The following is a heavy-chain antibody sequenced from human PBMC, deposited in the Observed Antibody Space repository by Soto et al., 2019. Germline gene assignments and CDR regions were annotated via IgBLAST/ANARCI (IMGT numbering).Heavy chain of an antibody. CDR3: AKDIPPPYDSSGYYYYRYYGMDV. CDR1: GFTFSSYA. V-gene: IGHV3-23*01. CDR2: ISGSGGST. D-gene: IGHD3-22*01. J-gene: IGHJ6*02. Sequence: GGSLRLSCAASGFTFSSYAMSWVRQAPGKGLEWVSAISGSGGSTYYADSVKGRFTISRDNSKNTLYLQMNSLRAEDTAVYYCAKDIPPPYDSSGYYYYRYYGMDVWGQGTTVTVSS.